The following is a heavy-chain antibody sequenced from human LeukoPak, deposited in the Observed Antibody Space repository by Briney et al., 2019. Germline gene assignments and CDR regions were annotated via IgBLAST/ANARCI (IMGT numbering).Heavy chain of an antibody. CDR3: ARDDYGGYVSYLQH. D-gene: IGHD4-17*01. Sequence: ASVTLSCKASGYTFTNYGISWVRRAPGQGPEWMGWISGYSGKTNYAQKFQGRVTMTTDTSTSTAYMDLRSLRSDDTAVYYCARDDYGGYVSYLQHWGQGTLVLDSS. CDR2: ISGYSGKT. CDR1: GYTFTNYG. J-gene: IGHJ1*01. V-gene: IGHV1-18*01.